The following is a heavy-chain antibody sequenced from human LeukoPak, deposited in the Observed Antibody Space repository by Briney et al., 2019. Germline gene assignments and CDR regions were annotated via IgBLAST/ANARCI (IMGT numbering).Heavy chain of an antibody. J-gene: IGHJ5*02. D-gene: IGHD2-2*01. CDR2: IYYSGST. V-gene: IGHV4-39*01. CDR1: GGSISSSSYY. CDR3: ARQGSTSANPNWFDP. Sequence: SETLSLTCTVSGGSISSSSYYWGWIRQPPGKGLEWIGSIYYSGSTYYNPSLKSRVTISVDTSKNQFSLKLSSVTAADTAVYYCARQGSTSANPNWFDPWGQGTLVTVSS.